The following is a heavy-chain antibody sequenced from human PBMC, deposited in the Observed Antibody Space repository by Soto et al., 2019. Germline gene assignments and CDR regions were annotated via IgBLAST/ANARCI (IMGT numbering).Heavy chain of an antibody. J-gene: IGHJ3*02. D-gene: IGHD2-21*01. CDR3: VRDHIYAFDI. CDR2: IKQDGSDK. CDR1: GFTFSSYW. V-gene: IGHV3-7*01. Sequence: GGSLRLSCVASGFTFSSYWMSWVRQAPGKGLEWVANIKQDGSDKYYVDSVKGRFTISRDNAKNSLYLQMNSLRVEDTAVYYCVRDHIYAFDIWGQGTMVTVSS.